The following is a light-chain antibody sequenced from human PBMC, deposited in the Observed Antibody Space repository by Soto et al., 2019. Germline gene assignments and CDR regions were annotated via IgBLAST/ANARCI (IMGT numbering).Light chain of an antibody. CDR3: QHYDSSPT. J-gene: IGKJ4*01. V-gene: IGKV3-20*01. Sequence: EIVMTQSPATLAVSPGERASLSCRASRNVNSNVAWYQQKPGQASRLFMYGASSRATGIPDRFSGSGYGTDFTLTISVLEPEDFAVYSCQHYDSSPTFGGGTKVDI. CDR2: GAS. CDR1: RNVNSN.